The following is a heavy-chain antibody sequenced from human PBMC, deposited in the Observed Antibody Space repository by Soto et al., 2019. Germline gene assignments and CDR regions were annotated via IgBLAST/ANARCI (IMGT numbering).Heavy chain of an antibody. J-gene: IGHJ4*02. CDR3: ARSARYGVVGDY. V-gene: IGHV4-4*02. CDR2: IFHTGTT. CDR1: GDSIYRSYW. D-gene: IGHD2-15*01. Sequence: QVQLLESGPGLVKPSGTLSLTCGVSGDSIYRSYWLSWVRLPPGKGPEWIGEIFHTGTTNYNPSLKSRLTMSVDKSKKEISLKLDSVTAADTAVYFCARSARYGVVGDYWGQGTGVTVSS.